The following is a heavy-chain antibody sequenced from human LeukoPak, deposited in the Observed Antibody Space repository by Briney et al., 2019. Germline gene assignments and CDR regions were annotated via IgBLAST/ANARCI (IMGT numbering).Heavy chain of an antibody. CDR1: GGSISSSSYY. D-gene: IGHD6-6*01. CDR2: IYYSGST. Sequence: SETLSLTCTVSGGSISSSSYYWGWIRQPPGKGLEWIGSIYYSGSTYYNPSLKSRVTISVDTSKNQFSLKLSSVTAADTAVYYCAGLPRLAARPRQIDYWGQGTLVTVSS. CDR3: AGLPRLAARPRQIDY. J-gene: IGHJ4*02. V-gene: IGHV4-39*01.